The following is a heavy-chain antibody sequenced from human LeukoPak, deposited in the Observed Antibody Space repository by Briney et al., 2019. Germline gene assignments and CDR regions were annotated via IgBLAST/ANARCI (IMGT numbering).Heavy chain of an antibody. V-gene: IGHV3-21*01. J-gene: IGHJ4*02. CDR3: AKDLYYCGGDCYEPFDY. Sequence: PGGSLRLSCAASGFTFSSYSMNWVRQAPGKGLEWVSSISSSSSYIYYADSVKGRFTISRDNAKNSLYLQMNSLRAEDTAVYYCAKDLYYCGGDCYEPFDYWGQGTLVTVSS. D-gene: IGHD2-21*01. CDR2: ISSSSSYI. CDR1: GFTFSSYS.